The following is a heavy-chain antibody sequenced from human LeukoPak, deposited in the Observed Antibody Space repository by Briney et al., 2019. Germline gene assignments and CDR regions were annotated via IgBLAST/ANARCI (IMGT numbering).Heavy chain of an antibody. CDR1: GGSISTSNYY. CDR2: IFYSGST. J-gene: IGHJ4*02. D-gene: IGHD3-10*01. Sequence: SETLSLTCTVSGGSISTSNYYWGWIRQPPGKGLEWIGNIFYSGSTYYGPSLKSRLTISLDTSRNQFSLKLSSVTAADTAVYYCARLKGPGEYYFDYWGQGTLVTVSS. V-gene: IGHV4-39*07. CDR3: ARLKGPGEYYFDY.